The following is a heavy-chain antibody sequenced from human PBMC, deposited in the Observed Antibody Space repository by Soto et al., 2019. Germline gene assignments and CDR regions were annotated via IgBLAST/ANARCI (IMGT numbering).Heavy chain of an antibody. D-gene: IGHD6-13*01. CDR1: GYNFMSYW. J-gene: IGHJ4*02. CDR2: IDPKDSDT. CDR3: ARGPGAAAAGIALDN. Sequence: PGESLNISCKGSGYNFMSYWIGWVRQMPGKGLEWMGIIDPKDSDTRYGPSFPGQVTISTDKSISTAYLQWSSLKASDTAMYYCARGPGAAAAGIALDNWGQGTLVTVSS. V-gene: IGHV5-51*01.